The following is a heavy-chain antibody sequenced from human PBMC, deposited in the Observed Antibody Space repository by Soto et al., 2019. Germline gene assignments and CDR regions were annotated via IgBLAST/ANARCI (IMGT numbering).Heavy chain of an antibody. CDR1: GGTISGYY. J-gene: IGHJ5*02. CDR2: IYSSGST. CDR3: ARGQRFSDWFDP. Sequence: PSETLSLTCTVTGGTISGYYWTWIRQSAGGRLEWIGRIYSSGSTNYNPSLKSRVTISLDTSMNHFSLRLSSVTAADTAVYYCARGQRFSDWFDPWGQGTFVTVSP. D-gene: IGHD3-3*01. V-gene: IGHV4-4*07.